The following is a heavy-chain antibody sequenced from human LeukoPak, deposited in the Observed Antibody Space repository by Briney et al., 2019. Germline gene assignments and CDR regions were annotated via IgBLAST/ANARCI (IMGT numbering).Heavy chain of an antibody. J-gene: IGHJ6*03. V-gene: IGHV4-39*01. Sequence: SETLSLSCSVSGGSISGTSYYWGWIRQPPGKGLEWIGSTYYSASTYYDPSLKSRVTISVDTSKNQFSLSLNSLTAADTAVYYSARETNWSDSSGYITYFYHYMDVWGKGTTVTVSS. CDR2: TYYSAST. D-gene: IGHD3-22*01. CDR1: GGSISGTSYY. CDR3: ARETNWSDSSGYITYFYHYMDV.